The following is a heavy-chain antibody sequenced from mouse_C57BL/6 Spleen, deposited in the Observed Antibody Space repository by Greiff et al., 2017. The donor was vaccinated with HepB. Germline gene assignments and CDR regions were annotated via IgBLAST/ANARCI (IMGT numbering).Heavy chain of an antibody. CDR2: INPSNGGT. CDR1: GYTFTSYW. J-gene: IGHJ2*01. CDR3: ARTPSYYYGSTHYFDY. Sequence: QVHVKQPGTELVKPGASVKLSCKASGYTFTSYWMHWVKQRPGQGLEWIGNINPSNGGTNYNEKFKSKATLTVDKSSSTAYMQLSSLTSEDSAVYYCARTPSYYYGSTHYFDYWGQGTTLTVSS. D-gene: IGHD1-1*01. V-gene: IGHV1-53*01.